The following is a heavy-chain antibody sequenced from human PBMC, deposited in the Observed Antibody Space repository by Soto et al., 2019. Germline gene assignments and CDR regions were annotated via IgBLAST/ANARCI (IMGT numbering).Heavy chain of an antibody. V-gene: IGHV4-39*01. CDR2: IYYSGST. CDR1: GGSISSSSYY. Sequence: SETLSLTCTVSGGSISSSSYYWGWIRQPPGKGLEWIGSIYYSGSTYYNPSLKSRVTISVDTSKNQFSLKLSSVTAADTAVYYCASRYCSSTSCHAGGKWFDPRGQGTLVTLSS. CDR3: ASRYCSSTSCHAGGKWFDP. J-gene: IGHJ5*02. D-gene: IGHD2-2*01.